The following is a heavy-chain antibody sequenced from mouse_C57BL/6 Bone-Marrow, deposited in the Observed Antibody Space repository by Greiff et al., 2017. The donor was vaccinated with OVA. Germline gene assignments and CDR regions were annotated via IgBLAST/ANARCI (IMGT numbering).Heavy chain of an antibody. CDR1: GYTFTDYE. V-gene: IGHV1-15*01. J-gene: IGHJ1*03. CDR2: IDPETGGT. CDR3: TRRSGSSSWWYFDV. D-gene: IGHD1-1*01. Sequence: VKLQQSGAELVRPGASVTLSCKASGYTFTDYEMHWVKQTPVHGLEWIGAIDPETGGTAYNQKFKGKAILTADKSSSTAYMELRSLTSEDSAVYYCTRRSGSSSWWYFDVWGTGTTVTVSS.